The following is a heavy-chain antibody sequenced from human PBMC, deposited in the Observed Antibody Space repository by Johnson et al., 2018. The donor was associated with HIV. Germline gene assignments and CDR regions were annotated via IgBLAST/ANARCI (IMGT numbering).Heavy chain of an antibody. CDR2: IKQDGSEK. V-gene: IGHV3-7*01. Sequence: VQLVESGGGVVRPGGSLRLSCSASGFIFDDHGMTWVRQAPGKGLEWVANIKQDGSEKYYVDSVKGRFTISRDNAKNSLYLQMNSLRAEDTAVYYCARAMYTSGWSYDAFDIWGQGTKVTVSS. CDR1: GFIFDDHG. D-gene: IGHD6-19*01. CDR3: ARAMYTSGWSYDAFDI. J-gene: IGHJ3*02.